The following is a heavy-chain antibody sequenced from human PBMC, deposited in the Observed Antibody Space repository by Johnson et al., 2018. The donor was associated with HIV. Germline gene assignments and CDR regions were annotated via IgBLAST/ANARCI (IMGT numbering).Heavy chain of an antibody. CDR1: GFSVSDNY. D-gene: IGHD4-17*01. Sequence: QVQLVESGGGLIHPGGSLRLSCVASGFSVSDNYMSWVRQAPGKGLEWVAVISYDGTKKNYADSVKGRFTISRDNAKNSLYLQMNSLRAEDTAVYYCAKDQYRKLTTVAGIWGQGTMVTVSS. J-gene: IGHJ3*02. CDR3: AKDQYRKLTTVAGI. V-gene: IGHV3-30*04. CDR2: ISYDGTKK.